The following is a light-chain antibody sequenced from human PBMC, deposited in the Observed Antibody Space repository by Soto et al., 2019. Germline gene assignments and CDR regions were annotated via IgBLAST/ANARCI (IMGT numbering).Light chain of an antibody. V-gene: IGKV1-5*03. CDR1: QNINSW. CDR2: KAS. CDR3: QQYETYPLT. J-gene: IGKJ4*01. Sequence: DIQMTQSPSTLSASVGDRVTITSRASQNINSWLAWYQQKPGKAPYLLIYKASDLQSGVPSRFRGSVSGTEFTLTISSLQPDDIATYYCQQYETYPLTYGGGTKVEI.